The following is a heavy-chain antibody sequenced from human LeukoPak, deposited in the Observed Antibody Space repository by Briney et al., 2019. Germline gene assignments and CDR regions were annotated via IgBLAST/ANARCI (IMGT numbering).Heavy chain of an antibody. CDR3: ARAFGTYEYFFDY. CDR2: IYYSGST. V-gene: IGHV4-39*07. Sequence: SETLSLTCTVSGGSISSSSYYWGWIRQPPGKGLEWIGSIYYSGSTYYNPSLKSRVTISVDTSKNQFSLKLSSVTAADTAVYYCARAFGTYEYFFDYWGQGTLVPVSS. J-gene: IGHJ4*02. CDR1: GGSISSSSYY. D-gene: IGHD1-26*01.